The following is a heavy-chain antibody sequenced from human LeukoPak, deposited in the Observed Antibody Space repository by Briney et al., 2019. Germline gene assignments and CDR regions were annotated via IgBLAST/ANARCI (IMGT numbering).Heavy chain of an antibody. V-gene: IGHV4-30-4*01. D-gene: IGHD3-22*01. Sequence: PSQTLSLTCTVSGGSISSGDYYWSWIRQPPGKGLEWIGYIYYSGSTYYNPSLKSRVTISVDTSKNQFSLKLSSVTAADTGVYYCARATYYYDSSCYYLYFDYWGQGTLVTVSS. CDR3: ARATYYYDSSCYYLYFDY. CDR1: GGSISSGDYY. CDR2: IYYSGST. J-gene: IGHJ4*02.